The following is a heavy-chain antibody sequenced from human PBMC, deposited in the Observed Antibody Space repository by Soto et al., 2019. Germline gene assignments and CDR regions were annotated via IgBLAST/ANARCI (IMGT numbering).Heavy chain of an antibody. D-gene: IGHD6-6*01. CDR3: ASPSFEYSSSYYYYYGMDV. V-gene: IGHV1-69*13. CDR1: GGTFSSYA. Sequence: ASVKVSCKASGGTFSSYAISWVRQAPGQGLEWMGGIIPIFGTANYAQKFQGRVTITVDESTSTAYMELSSLRSEDTAVYYCASPSFEYSSSYYYYYGMDVWGQGTTVTVS. J-gene: IGHJ6*02. CDR2: IIPIFGTA.